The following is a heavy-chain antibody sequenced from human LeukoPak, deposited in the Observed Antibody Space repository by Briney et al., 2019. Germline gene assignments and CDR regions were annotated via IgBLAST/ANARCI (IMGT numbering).Heavy chain of an antibody. J-gene: IGHJ4*02. V-gene: IGHV3-15*01. CDR2: IKSKTDGGTT. CDR1: GFTFSNAW. Sequence: GGSLRLSCAASGFTFSNAWMSWVRQAPGKGLEWVGRIKSKTDGGTTDYAAPVKGRFTISRDYSKNTLYLQMNSLKTEDTAVYFCTTVFQPLGYCSTTGCYPNYWGQGTLVTVSS. D-gene: IGHD2-2*01. CDR3: TTVFQPLGYCSTTGCYPNY.